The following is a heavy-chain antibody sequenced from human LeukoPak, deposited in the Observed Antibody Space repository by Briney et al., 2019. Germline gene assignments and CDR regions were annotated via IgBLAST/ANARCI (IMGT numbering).Heavy chain of an antibody. CDR3: ATETIGRHYDY. J-gene: IGHJ4*02. Sequence: KSGGSLRLSCAASGFTFSSCGFNWVRQAPGKGLEWVSSIGPTGTDRYYADSVRGRFTISRDNAKNSMYLQMDSLRDEDTAVYYCATETIGRHYDYWGQGTLLTDSS. D-gene: IGHD1-14*01. V-gene: IGHV3-21*01. CDR1: GFTFSSCG. CDR2: IGPTGTDR.